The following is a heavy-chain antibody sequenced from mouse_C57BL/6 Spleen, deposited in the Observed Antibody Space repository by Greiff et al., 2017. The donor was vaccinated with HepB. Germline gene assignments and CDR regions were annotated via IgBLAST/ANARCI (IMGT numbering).Heavy chain of an antibody. J-gene: IGHJ3*01. D-gene: IGHD2-3*01. Sequence: EVQRVESGGGLVKPGGSLKLSCAASGFTFSSYAMSWVRQTPEKRLEWVATISDGGSYTYYPDNVQGRFTISRDNAKNNLYLQMSHLKSEDTAMYYCARDHDGYYTWFAYWGQGTLVTVSA. CDR2: ISDGGSYT. CDR3: ARDHDGYYTWFAY. CDR1: GFTFSSYA. V-gene: IGHV5-4*01.